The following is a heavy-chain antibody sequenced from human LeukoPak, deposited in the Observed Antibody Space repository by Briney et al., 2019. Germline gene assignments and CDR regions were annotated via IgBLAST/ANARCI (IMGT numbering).Heavy chain of an antibody. D-gene: IGHD6-19*01. V-gene: IGHV3-23*01. Sequence: PGGSLRLSCAASGFTFSIYAMSWVRQAPGRGLEWVSATSGSGGYTYYADSVKGRFTISRDNSKNTLYLQMNSLRAEDTAVYYCAKRSAESSGWFTDWGQGTLVTVSP. CDR2: TSGSGGYT. J-gene: IGHJ4*02. CDR3: AKRSAESSGWFTD. CDR1: GFTFSIYA.